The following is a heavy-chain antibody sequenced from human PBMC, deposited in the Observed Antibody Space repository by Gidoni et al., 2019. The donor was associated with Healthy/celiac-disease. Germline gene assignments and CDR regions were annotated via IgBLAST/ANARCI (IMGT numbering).Heavy chain of an antibody. CDR3: ARWKYYDSSGYDLDAFDI. Sequence: EVQLVESGGGLVQPGGSRSLPCADSGFTFSSYDMHWVRQAQGKGLVWVSAIVTAGDTYYTGSVQGRFTISIENAKNSLYLQMNSLRAGDTAVYYCARWKYYDSSGYDLDAFDIWGQGTMVTVSS. J-gene: IGHJ3*02. CDR1: GFTFSSYD. V-gene: IGHV3-13*01. D-gene: IGHD3-22*01. CDR2: IVTAGDT.